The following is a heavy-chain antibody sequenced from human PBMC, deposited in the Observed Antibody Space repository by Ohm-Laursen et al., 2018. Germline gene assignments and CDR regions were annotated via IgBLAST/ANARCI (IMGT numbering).Heavy chain of an antibody. D-gene: IGHD5-24*01. J-gene: IGHJ4*02. Sequence: TLSLTWTVSGGSISSYYWSWIRQPPGKGLEWIGYIYYSGSTNYNPSFKSRVAVSIDTSKNQFSLQVTSVTASDTAVYFCARRSHLRDPPYWGQGILVTVSS. V-gene: IGHV4-59*08. CDR2: IYYSGST. CDR3: ARRSHLRDPPY. CDR1: GGSISSYY.